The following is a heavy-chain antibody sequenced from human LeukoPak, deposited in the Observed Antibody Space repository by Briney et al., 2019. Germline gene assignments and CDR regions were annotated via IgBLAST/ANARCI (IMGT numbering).Heavy chain of an antibody. CDR3: VRHAYYVFDI. Sequence: ASVKVSCKASGGTFSSYAISWVRQAPGQGLEWMGRIIPILGIANYAQKFQGRVTITADKSTSTAYMELSSLRAEDTAMYYCVRHAYYVFDIWGQGTMVTVSS. CDR2: IIPILGIA. D-gene: IGHD3-10*01. V-gene: IGHV1-69*04. J-gene: IGHJ3*02. CDR1: GGTFSSYA.